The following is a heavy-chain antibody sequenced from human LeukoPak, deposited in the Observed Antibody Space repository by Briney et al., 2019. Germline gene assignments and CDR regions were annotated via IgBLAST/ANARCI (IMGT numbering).Heavy chain of an antibody. V-gene: IGHV3-11*04. Sequence: PGGSLRLSCAASGFTFSDYYMSWIRQAPGKGLEWVSYISSSGSTIYYADSVKGRFTISRNNAKNSLYLQMNSLRAEDTAVYYCARVGRRLWRYFDWSQTATDPQDAFDIWGQGTMVTVSS. CDR2: ISSSGSTI. CDR1: GFTFSDYY. J-gene: IGHJ3*02. CDR3: ARVGRRLWRYFDWSQTATDPQDAFDI. D-gene: IGHD3-9*01.